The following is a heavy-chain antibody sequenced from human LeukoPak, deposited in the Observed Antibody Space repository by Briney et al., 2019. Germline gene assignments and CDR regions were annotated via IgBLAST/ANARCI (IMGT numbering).Heavy chain of an antibody. CDR1: GFTVSSNY. J-gene: IGHJ3*01. CDR3: ARNYGDYVIDAFDV. CDR2: IYNAGDT. D-gene: IGHD4-17*01. V-gene: IGHV3-53*01. Sequence: PGGSLRLSCAASGFTVSSNYMSWVRQAPGQGLEWLSVIYNAGDTFYAESVKGRFTISRDNSKNTLYLQMNSLRAEDTAVYYCARNYGDYVIDAFDVWGQGTMVTVSS.